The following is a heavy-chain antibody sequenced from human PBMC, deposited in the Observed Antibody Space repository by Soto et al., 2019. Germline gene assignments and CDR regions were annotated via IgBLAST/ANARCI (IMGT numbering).Heavy chain of an antibody. D-gene: IGHD3-22*01. V-gene: IGHV1-69*01. Sequence: QVQLVQSGAEVKKPGSSVKVSCKASGGTFSSYAISWVRQAPGQGLEWMGGIIPIFGTANYAQKFQGRVTITADESTSTAYMELSSLRSEDTAVYYCARDELGYYYDSSGLYGMDVWGQGTTVPVSS. J-gene: IGHJ6*02. CDR2: IIPIFGTA. CDR1: GGTFSSYA. CDR3: ARDELGYYYDSSGLYGMDV.